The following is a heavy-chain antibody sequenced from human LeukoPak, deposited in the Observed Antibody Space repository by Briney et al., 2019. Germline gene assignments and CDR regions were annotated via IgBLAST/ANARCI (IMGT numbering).Heavy chain of an antibody. CDR3: ASEHGGPYGSGSYHPMGY. CDR2: INPNSGGT. J-gene: IGHJ4*02. CDR1: GGTFSSYA. V-gene: IGHV1-69*01. D-gene: IGHD3-10*01. Sequence: ASVKVSCKASGGTFSSYAISWVRQAPGQGLEWMGWINPNSGGTNYAQKFQGRVTITADESTSTAYMELSSLRSEDTAVYYCASEHGGPYGSGSYHPMGYWGQGTLVTVSS.